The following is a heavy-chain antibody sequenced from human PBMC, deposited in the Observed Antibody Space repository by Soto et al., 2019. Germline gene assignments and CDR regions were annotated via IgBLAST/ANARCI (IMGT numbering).Heavy chain of an antibody. CDR1: GLSFSDYY. Sequence: PGGSLRLSCAASGLSFSDYYMSWIRQAPGKGLEWIAYITSSSSTIYYADSVKGRFTISRNDAKNSLYLQLNSLRAEDTAVYYCARDPLWGTAMVLWYFDLWGRGTLVTV. CDR3: ARDPLWGTAMVLWYFDL. CDR2: ITSSSSTI. D-gene: IGHD5-18*01. J-gene: IGHJ2*01. V-gene: IGHV3-11*04.